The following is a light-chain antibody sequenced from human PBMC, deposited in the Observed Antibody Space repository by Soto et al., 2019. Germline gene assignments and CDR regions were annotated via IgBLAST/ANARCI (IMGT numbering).Light chain of an antibody. J-gene: IGKJ1*01. V-gene: IGKV1-5*01. Sequence: IHMTQSPSSLSSCVRDRVTFTFRASQSISSWLAWYQQKPGKAPKLLIYDASSLESGVPSRFSGSGSGTEFTLTISSLQPDDFATYYCQQYNSYWTFGQGTKVE. CDR2: DAS. CDR3: QQYNSYWT. CDR1: QSISSW.